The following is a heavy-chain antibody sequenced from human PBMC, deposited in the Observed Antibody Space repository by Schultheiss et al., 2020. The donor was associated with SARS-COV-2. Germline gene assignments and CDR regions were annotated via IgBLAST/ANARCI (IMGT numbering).Heavy chain of an antibody. CDR1: GGSISSSNW. Sequence: SETLSLTCAVSGGSISSSNWWSWVRQPPGKGLEWIGEIYHSGSTYYNPSLKSRVTISVDTSKNQFSLRLSSVTAADTAVYYCARLSDHYGDDVGVGWFDPWGQGTLVTVSS. V-gene: IGHV4-4*02. CDR2: IYHSGST. CDR3: ARLSDHYGDDVGVGWFDP. J-gene: IGHJ5*02. D-gene: IGHD4-17*01.